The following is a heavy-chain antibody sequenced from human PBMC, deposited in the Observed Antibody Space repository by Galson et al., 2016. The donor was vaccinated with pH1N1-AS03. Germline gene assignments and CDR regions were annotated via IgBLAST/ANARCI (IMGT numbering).Heavy chain of an antibody. J-gene: IGHJ3*02. CDR3: ARDQGSVRTTRAFDI. D-gene: IGHD1-26*01. V-gene: IGHV1-18*04. CDR1: GYTFSSYG. Sequence: SVKVSCKASGYTFSSYGISWVRQAPGQGLEWMGWITAYNGTSNYAQKLQGRLTMTNDTPTSTAYMELRSLRSDDTAGYYGARDQGSVRTTRAFDIWGQGTMVTVSS. CDR2: ITAYNGTS.